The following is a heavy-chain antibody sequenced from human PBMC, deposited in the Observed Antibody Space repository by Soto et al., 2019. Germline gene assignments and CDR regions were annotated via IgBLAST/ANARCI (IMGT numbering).Heavy chain of an antibody. CDR2: MYYSGST. CDR3: ARDAGGPADY. CDR1: VESISIYY. Sequence: PSETLSLTCTVSVESISIYYWSWIRQPPGKGLEWIGYMYYSGSTNYNPSLKSRVTISVDTSKNQCSLKLSSVTAADTAVYYCARDAGGPADYWGQGTLVTVSS. D-gene: IGHD2-15*01. V-gene: IGHV4-59*01. J-gene: IGHJ4*02.